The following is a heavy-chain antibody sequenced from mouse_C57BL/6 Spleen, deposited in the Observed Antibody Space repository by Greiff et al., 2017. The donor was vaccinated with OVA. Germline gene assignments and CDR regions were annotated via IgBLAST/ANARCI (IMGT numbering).Heavy chain of an antibody. Sequence: EVNLVESEGGLVQPGSSMKLSCTASGFTFSDYYMAWVRQVPEKGLEWVANINYDGSSTYYLDSLKSRFIISRDNAKNILYLQMSSLKSEDTATYYCARDRPIRWDGYYYAMDYWGQGTSVTVSS. CDR1: GFTFSDYY. V-gene: IGHV5-16*01. D-gene: IGHD1-1*01. J-gene: IGHJ4*01. CDR3: ARDRPIRWDGYYYAMDY. CDR2: INYDGSST.